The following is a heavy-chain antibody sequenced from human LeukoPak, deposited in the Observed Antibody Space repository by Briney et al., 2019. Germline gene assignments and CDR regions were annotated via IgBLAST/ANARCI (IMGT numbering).Heavy chain of an antibody. Sequence: SETLSLTCTVSGGSISSYYWSWIRQPPGKGLEWIGYIYYRGSTNYNPSLKSRVTISVDTSKNQFSLKLSSVTAADTAVYYCATRGVARNWSDPWGQGTLVTISS. CDR3: ATRGVARNWSDP. CDR2: IYYRGST. CDR1: GGSISSYY. V-gene: IGHV4-59*01. J-gene: IGHJ5*02.